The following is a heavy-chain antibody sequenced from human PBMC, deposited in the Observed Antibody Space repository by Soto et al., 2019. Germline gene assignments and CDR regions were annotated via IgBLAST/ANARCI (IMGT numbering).Heavy chain of an antibody. D-gene: IGHD2-15*01. J-gene: IGHJ4*02. Sequence: PGGSVRLSCAASGFTFSSSAMSWVRQAPGKGLEWVSAISGSGGSTYYADSVKGRFTISRDNSRNTLYLQMNSLRAEDTAVYYCAKLGCSDGSCYLRAVDYWGQGTLVTVSS. V-gene: IGHV3-23*01. CDR2: ISGSGGST. CDR3: AKLGCSDGSCYLRAVDY. CDR1: GFTFSSSA.